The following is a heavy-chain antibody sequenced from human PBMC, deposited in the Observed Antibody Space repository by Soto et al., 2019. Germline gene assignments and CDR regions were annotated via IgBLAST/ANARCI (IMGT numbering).Heavy chain of an antibody. J-gene: IGHJ5*02. CDR1: GFTFSGSA. Sequence: EVQLVESGGGLVQPGGSLNLSCAASGFTFSGSAMYWVRQASGHGLEWVGHIRSKANDFATAYAVSVKGRFSVSRDDSKNTAFLQMDSLKTEDTAVYYCARVHDFWSGPPEFDPWGQGTLVTVSS. CDR3: ARVHDFWSGPPEFDP. D-gene: IGHD3-3*01. CDR2: IRSKANDFAT. V-gene: IGHV3-73*02.